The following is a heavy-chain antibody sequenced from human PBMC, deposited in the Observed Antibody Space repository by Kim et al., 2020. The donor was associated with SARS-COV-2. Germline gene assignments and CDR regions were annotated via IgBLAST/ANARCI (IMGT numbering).Heavy chain of an antibody. CDR2: ISYDGRNK. V-gene: IGHV3-30-3*01. CDR1: GLIFDTSA. D-gene: IGHD3-22*01. Sequence: GGSLRLSCAASGLIFDTSAMNWVRQAPGKGLEWVAVISYDGRNKDYADSVKGRFTISRDTSKSTLYLEMNRLRVEDTALYYCARGNYYESVFLSDYYNGMDVWGQGTTVTVSS. J-gene: IGHJ6*02. CDR3: ARGNYYESVFLSDYYNGMDV.